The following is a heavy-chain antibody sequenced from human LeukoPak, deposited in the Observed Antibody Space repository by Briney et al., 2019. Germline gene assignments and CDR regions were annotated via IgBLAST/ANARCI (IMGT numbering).Heavy chain of an antibody. CDR1: GYKFSTYG. D-gene: IGHD3-16*01. J-gene: IGHJ4*02. V-gene: IGHV1-18*01. CDR2: ISGYDGKT. CDR3: SRSPTWDIKFGGVIIVFDL. Sequence: ASVKVSCKTSGYKFSTYGITWVRQAPGQGLEWVGWISGYDGKTAYAQKFQDRVTLTTDTSTNTAYMELTSLTSDDTAVYYCSRSPTWDIKFGGVIIVFDLWGQGTLITVSS.